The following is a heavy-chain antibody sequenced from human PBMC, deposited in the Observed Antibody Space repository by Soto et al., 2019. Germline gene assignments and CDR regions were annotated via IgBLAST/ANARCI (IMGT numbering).Heavy chain of an antibody. CDR2: IIPIFGTA. CDR1: GGTFSSYA. V-gene: IGHV1-69*13. CDR3: AISGSYYPQDNYYYYYGMDV. J-gene: IGHJ6*02. D-gene: IGHD3-10*01. Sequence: SVKVSFKASGGTFSSYAISWLRQAPGQGLEWMGGIIPIFGTANYAQKFQGRVTITADESTSTAYMELSSLRSEDTAVYYCAISGSYYPQDNYYYYYGMDVWGQGTTVTVSS.